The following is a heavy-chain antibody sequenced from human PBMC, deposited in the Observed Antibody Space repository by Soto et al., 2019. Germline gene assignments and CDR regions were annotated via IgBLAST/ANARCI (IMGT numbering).Heavy chain of an antibody. J-gene: IGHJ6*03. CDR2: IHSSGST. D-gene: IGHD2-2*01. Sequence: QLQMEESGPGLVKPSETLSLSCTVSGVSISKSSYYWGWIRQPPGRGLEWIGSIHSSGSTSYNPSLENRVTMSLDTSKNQFSLRLNSVTAADTAVYYCARLVIVPAAMSDYYMDVWGKGATVTVSS. V-gene: IGHV4-39*01. CDR3: ARLVIVPAAMSDYYMDV. CDR1: GVSISKSSYY.